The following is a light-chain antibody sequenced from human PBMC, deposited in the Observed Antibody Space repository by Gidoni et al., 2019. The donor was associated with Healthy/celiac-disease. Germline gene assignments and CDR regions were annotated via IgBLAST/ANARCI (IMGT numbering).Light chain of an antibody. CDR2: GAS. J-gene: IGKJ1*01. V-gene: IGKV3-15*01. CDR1: QSVSSN. CDR3: QQYNNWPPW. Sequence: ELVMPQSPATLSVSPGERATLSCRASQSVSSNLAWYQQKPGQAPRLLIYGASTRATGIPARFSGSGSGTEFTLTISSLQSEDFAVYYCQQYNNWPPWFGQGTKVEIK.